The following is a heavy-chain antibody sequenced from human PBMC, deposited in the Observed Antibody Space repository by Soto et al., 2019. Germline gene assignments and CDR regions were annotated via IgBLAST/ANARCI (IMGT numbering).Heavy chain of an antibody. CDR3: ARGAVGTFPPFYAMDA. Sequence: QVPLVQSGAEVKKPGCSVRVSCKASGDTFSNYALSWVRQAPGQGLEWIGGIIPFFETTNYAQKFKDRVTITPADKTTIAHMERSSLRSDDTAVYYCARGAVGTFPPFYAMDAWGHGTTVTVSS. CDR1: GDTFSNYA. V-gene: IGHV1-69*01. J-gene: IGHJ6*02. CDR2: IIPFFETT. D-gene: IGHD1-26*01.